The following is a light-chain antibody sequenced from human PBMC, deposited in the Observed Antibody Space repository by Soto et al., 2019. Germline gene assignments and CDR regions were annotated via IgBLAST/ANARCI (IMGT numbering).Light chain of an antibody. CDR1: NGDVGRYNR. J-gene: IGLJ3*02. Sequence: QSALTQPPSASGSPGQSVTISCTGTNGDVGRYNRVSWYQHHPDKAPKLMIYEVNKRPSGVPDRFSGSKSGNTASLTVSGLQAEDEADYYCNSSAGHSWVFGGGTKLTV. CDR2: EVN. CDR3: NSSAGHSWV. V-gene: IGLV2-8*01.